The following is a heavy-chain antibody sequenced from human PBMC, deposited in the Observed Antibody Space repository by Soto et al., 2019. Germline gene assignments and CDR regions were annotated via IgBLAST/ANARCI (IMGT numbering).Heavy chain of an antibody. D-gene: IGHD6-6*01. Sequence: GASVKVSCKASGYTFTSYYMHWVRQAPGQGLEWMGLINPSGLSTSYAQKIQGRLTMTRDTSTSTVYMELSSLRSEDTAVYYCARKESSGPFDFFDYWGQGTLVTVSS. J-gene: IGHJ4*02. CDR2: INPSGLST. CDR1: GYTFTSYY. CDR3: ARKESSGPFDFFDY. V-gene: IGHV1-46*01.